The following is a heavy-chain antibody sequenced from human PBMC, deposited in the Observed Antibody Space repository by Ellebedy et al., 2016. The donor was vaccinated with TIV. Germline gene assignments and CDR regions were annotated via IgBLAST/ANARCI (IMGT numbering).Heavy chain of an antibody. Sequence: PGGSLRLSCAASGFSLTGSDLHWVRRPAGKGLEWVSASGAAGDTYYPDSVKGRFTISRDNSKNTLYLQMNSLRAEDTAIYYCAKDDGDGSPDYWGQGTLVTVSS. CDR2: SGAAGDT. CDR3: AKDDGDGSPDY. D-gene: IGHD5-24*01. V-gene: IGHV3-13*01. CDR1: GFSLTGSD. J-gene: IGHJ4*02.